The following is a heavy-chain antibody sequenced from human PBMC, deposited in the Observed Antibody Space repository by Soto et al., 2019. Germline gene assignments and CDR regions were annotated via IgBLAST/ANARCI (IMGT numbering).Heavy chain of an antibody. CDR3: AAYYYDSSGYYSDLSFDY. CDR2: IVVGSGNT. D-gene: IGHD3-22*01. V-gene: IGHV1-58*01. Sequence: SAKLSCKASRFSYTSSAGRWGRQAREQRLEWIGWIVVGSGNTNYAQKFQERVTITRDMSTSTAYMELSSLRYEDTAVYYCAAYYYDSSGYYSDLSFDYWGQGTLVTVSS. J-gene: IGHJ4*02. CDR1: RFSYTSSA.